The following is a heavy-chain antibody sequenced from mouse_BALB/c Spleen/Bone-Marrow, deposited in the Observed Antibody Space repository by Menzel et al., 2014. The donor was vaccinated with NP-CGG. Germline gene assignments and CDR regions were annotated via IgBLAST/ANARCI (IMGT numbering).Heavy chain of an antibody. CDR2: IWRGGTT. J-gene: IGHJ3*01. D-gene: IGHD1-1*01. CDR1: GFSLTNYG. CDR3: AKGLYGSSPFAY. V-gene: IGHV2-5-1*01. Sequence: VQLQQSGPSLVQPSQSLSITCTVSGFSLTNYGIYWVRQSPGKGLEWLGVIWRGGTTDYNAAFMSRLSITKDNSKSQVFFKMNSLQADDTAIYYCAKGLYGSSPFAYWGQGTLVTVSA.